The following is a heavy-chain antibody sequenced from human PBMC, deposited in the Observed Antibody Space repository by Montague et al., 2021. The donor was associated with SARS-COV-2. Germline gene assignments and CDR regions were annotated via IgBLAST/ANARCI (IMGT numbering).Heavy chain of an antibody. Sequence: SETLSLTCTVSGGGSIGSSHWWSWVRQPPGKGLEWIGEIYHDGSTNYNPSLKSRLTISVDKSKNQFSLELSSVTAADTAVYYCARFTSTGSGSYYIFDYWGQGTLVTVSS. CDR1: GGGSIGSSHW. CDR2: IYHDGST. J-gene: IGHJ4*02. V-gene: IGHV4-4*02. D-gene: IGHD1-26*01. CDR3: ARFTSTGSGSYYIFDY.